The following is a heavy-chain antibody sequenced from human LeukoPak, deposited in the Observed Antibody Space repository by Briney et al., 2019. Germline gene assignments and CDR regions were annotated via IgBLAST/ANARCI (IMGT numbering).Heavy chain of an antibody. J-gene: IGHJ4*02. CDR2: IFPSGGEI. CDR3: ATYRQILLPFES. CDR1: GFTFSTFA. Sequence: GGSLRLSCAASGFTFSTFAMIWVRQPPGKGLEWVSSIFPSGGEIHYADSVRGRFTISRDNSKSTLSLQMNSLRAEDTAIYYCATYRQILLPFESWGQGTLVTVSS. D-gene: IGHD5-18*01. V-gene: IGHV3-23*01.